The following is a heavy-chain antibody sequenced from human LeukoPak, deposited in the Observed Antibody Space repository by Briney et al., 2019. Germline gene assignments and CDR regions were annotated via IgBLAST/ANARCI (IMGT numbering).Heavy chain of an antibody. D-gene: IGHD3-10*01. CDR2: FDPEDGET. CDR1: GYTLTELS. CDR3: ATASIYYGSGSYPPDY. V-gene: IGHV1-24*01. Sequence: GASVKVSCKVSGYTLTELSMHWVRQAPGKGLEWRGGFDPEDGETIYAQKFQGKVTMTEDTSTDTAYMELSSLRSEDTAVYYCATASIYYGSGSYPPDYWGQGTLVTVSS. J-gene: IGHJ4*02.